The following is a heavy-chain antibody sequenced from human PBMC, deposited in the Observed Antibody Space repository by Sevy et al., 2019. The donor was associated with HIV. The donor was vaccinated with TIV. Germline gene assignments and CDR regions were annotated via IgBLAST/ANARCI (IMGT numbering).Heavy chain of an antibody. CDR1: GFTFTNYG. Sequence: GRSLRLSCAASGFTFTNYGMHWVRQAPGKGLEWVSGISNNGANTYYADSVRGRFTVSRDNSKNTVYLQLNSLRAEDTAIYYCAKEWTLLSDWYGEFDYWGQGTLVTVSS. CDR2: ISNNGANT. V-gene: IGHV3-23*01. J-gene: IGHJ4*02. CDR3: AKEWTLLSDWYGEFDY. D-gene: IGHD6-19*01.